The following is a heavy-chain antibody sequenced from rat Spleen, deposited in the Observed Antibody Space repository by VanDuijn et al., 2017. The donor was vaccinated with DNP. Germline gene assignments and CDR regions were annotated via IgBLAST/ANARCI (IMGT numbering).Heavy chain of an antibody. V-gene: IGHV5-17*01. CDR1: GFTFNDYA. CDR3: ASIIATRGYYAMDA. Sequence: EVQLVGSGGGLVQPGGSRKLSCAASGFTFNDYAMAWVRQAPEKGLEWVATIAYDGSRTYYRDSVKGRFTISRDNAKSTLYLQMDSLRSEDTATYYCASIIATRGYYAMDAWGQGISVTVSS. D-gene: IGHD1-10*01. J-gene: IGHJ4*01. CDR2: IAYDGSRT.